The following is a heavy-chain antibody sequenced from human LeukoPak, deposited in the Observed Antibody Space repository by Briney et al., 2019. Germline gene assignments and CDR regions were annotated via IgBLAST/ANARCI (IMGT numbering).Heavy chain of an antibody. CDR2: ISYDGSNK. V-gene: IGHV3-30-3*01. J-gene: IGHJ5*01. CDR3: ARDLVVVPAAMLDS. Sequence: PGWSLRLSCAASGFIFSNYALHWVRQAPGKGLEWVAVISYDGSNKYYADSVKGRFTISRDNSKNTLYVQMNSLRAEDTAVYYCARDLVVVPAAMLDSWGQGTLVTVSS. D-gene: IGHD2-2*01. CDR1: GFIFSNYA.